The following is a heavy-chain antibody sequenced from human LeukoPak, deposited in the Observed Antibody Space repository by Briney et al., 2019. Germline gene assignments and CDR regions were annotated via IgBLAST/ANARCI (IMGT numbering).Heavy chain of an antibody. D-gene: IGHD3-16*01. CDR3: ATRVDGAFY. CDR1: GYSFTTEW. V-gene: IGHV5-51*01. J-gene: IGHJ4*02. CDR2: ITPGNSGT. Sequence: GESLKISCKGSGYSFTTEWIGWMRQMPGKGLEWIAIITPGNSGTQYSASLQGQVTISADTSINTAYMQWSSLKASDSAMYYCATRVDGAFYWGQGTLVTVSS.